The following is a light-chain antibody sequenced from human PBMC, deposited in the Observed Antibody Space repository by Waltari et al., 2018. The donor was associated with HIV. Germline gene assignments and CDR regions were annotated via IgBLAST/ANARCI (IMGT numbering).Light chain of an antibody. Sequence: DIVINQSPDSLAVSLGERATINCTSSQSVLYTSTNKNSLAWYQQKPGRAPKLLIYWASTRESGVPDRFSGSGSGTDFTLTISSLQAEDVAVYYCHQYYSAPRTFGQGTKVEIK. J-gene: IGKJ1*01. CDR1: QSVLYTSTNKNS. CDR2: WAS. V-gene: IGKV4-1*01. CDR3: HQYYSAPRT.